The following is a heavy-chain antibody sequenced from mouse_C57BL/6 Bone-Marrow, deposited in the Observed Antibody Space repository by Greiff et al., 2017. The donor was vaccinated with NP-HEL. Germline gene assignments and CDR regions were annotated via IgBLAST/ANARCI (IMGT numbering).Heavy chain of an antibody. J-gene: IGHJ4*01. Sequence: VKLVESGAELARPGASVKMSCKASGYTFTSYTMHWVKQRPGQGLEWIGYINPSSGYTKYNQKFKDKATLTADKSSSTAYMQLSSLTSEDSAVYYCARGDYDFPMDYWGQGTSVTVSS. CDR3: ARGDYDFPMDY. CDR1: GYTFTSYT. CDR2: INPSSGYT. D-gene: IGHD2-4*01. V-gene: IGHV1-4*01.